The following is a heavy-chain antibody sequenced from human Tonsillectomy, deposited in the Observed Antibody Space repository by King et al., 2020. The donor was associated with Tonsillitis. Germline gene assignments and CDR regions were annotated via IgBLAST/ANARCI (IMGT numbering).Heavy chain of an antibody. D-gene: IGHD4-17*01. V-gene: IGHV3-30*02. CDR1: GFVFSSYA. CDR3: AKDGAGDGFDI. Sequence: VQLVESGGGVVQPGGSLRLSCTASGFVFSSYAMHWVRQAPGKGLQWVAFIRFDGSNKNYEPSLRDRFTISRDNSKSTMYLQVNRLTTEDTGVYYCAKDGAGDGFDIWGQGTVVIVSS. J-gene: IGHJ3*02. CDR2: IRFDGSNK.